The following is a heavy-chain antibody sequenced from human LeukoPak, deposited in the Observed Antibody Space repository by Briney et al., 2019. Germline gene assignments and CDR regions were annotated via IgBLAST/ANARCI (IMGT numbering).Heavy chain of an antibody. CDR1: GGSFSGYY. CDR3: ARDSYYYDSSGYHSLDY. J-gene: IGHJ4*02. V-gene: IGHV4-34*01. Sequence: ASETLSLTCAVYGGSFSGYYWSWIRKPPGKGLEGIGEINHSGSTNYNPSLKSRVTMSVDTSKDQFSLKLRSVTAADTAVYYCARDSYYYDSSGYHSLDYWGQGTLVTVSS. CDR2: INHSGST. D-gene: IGHD3-22*01.